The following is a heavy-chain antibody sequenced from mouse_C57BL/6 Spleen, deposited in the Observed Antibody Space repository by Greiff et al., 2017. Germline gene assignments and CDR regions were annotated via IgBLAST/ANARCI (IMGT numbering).Heavy chain of an antibody. CDR1: GFSLTSYG. V-gene: IGHV2-2*01. D-gene: IGHD1-1*01. CDR3: ARAHYGSSYGRWYFDV. J-gene: IGHJ1*03. CDR2: IWSGGST. Sequence: QVQLQQSGPGLVQPSQSLSITCTVSGFSLTSYGVHWVRQSPGKGLEWLGVIWSGGSTDYNAAFISRLSISKDNSKSQVFFKMNSLQADDPAIYYCARAHYGSSYGRWYFDVWGTGTTVTVSS.